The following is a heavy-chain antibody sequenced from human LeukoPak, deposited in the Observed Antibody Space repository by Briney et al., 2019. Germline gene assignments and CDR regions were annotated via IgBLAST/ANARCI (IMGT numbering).Heavy chain of an antibody. CDR3: ARAGLYYDILTGYYHRDAFDI. J-gene: IGHJ3*02. V-gene: IGHV1-2*04. D-gene: IGHD3-9*01. CDR1: GYTFTGYY. Sequence: ASAKVSCKASGYTFTGYYMHWVRQAPGQGLEWMGWINPNSGGTNYAQKFQGWVTMTRDTSISTAYMELSRLRSDDTAVYYCARAGLYYDILTGYYHRDAFDIWGQGTMVTVSS. CDR2: INPNSGGT.